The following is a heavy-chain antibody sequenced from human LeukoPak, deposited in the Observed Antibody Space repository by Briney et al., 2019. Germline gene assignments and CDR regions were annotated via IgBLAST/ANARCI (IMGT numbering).Heavy chain of an antibody. V-gene: IGHV3-23*01. CDR3: AKGSAVADINFDY. CDR1: GFTFSSYV. CDR2: ISGSGSST. J-gene: IGHJ4*02. Sequence: PGGSLRLSCAAFGFTFSSYVMSWVRQAPGKGLEWVSAISGSGSSTYYADSVQGRFTISRDNSKNTLYLQMNSLRAEDTAVYYCAKGSAVADINFDYWGQGTLVTVSS. D-gene: IGHD6-19*01.